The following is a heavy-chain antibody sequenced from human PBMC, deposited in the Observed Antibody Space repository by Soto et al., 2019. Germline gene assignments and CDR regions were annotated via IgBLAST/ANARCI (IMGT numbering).Heavy chain of an antibody. CDR1: GGSFSGYY. J-gene: IGHJ4*02. CDR2: INHSGST. CDR3: ARRGYSNYANY. D-gene: IGHD4-4*01. Sequence: QVQLQQWGAGLLKPSETLSLTCAVYGGSFSGYYWSWIRQPPGKGLEWIGEINHSGSTNYNPSLKSRDTISVDTSKNQFSLKLSSVTAADTAVYYCARRGYSNYANYWGQGTLVTVSS. V-gene: IGHV4-34*01.